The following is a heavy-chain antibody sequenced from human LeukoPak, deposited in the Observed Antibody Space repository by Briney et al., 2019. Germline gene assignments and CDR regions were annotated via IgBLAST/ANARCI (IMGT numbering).Heavy chain of an antibody. CDR2: INSDGSST. CDR3: VRDRKNYYFDC. CDR1: GFTFSSYW. V-gene: IGHV3-74*01. Sequence: AGGSLRLSCAASGFTFSSYWMHWVRQAPGKGLVWVSRINSDGSSTSYADSVKGRFTISRDNAKNTLYLQMNSLRAEDTAVYYCVRDRKNYYFDCWGQGTLVTVSS. J-gene: IGHJ4*02. D-gene: IGHD1-14*01.